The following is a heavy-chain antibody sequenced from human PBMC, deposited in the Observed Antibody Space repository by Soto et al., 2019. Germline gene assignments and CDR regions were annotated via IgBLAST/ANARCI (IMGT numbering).Heavy chain of an antibody. CDR1: GFTFSSYS. Sequence: PGGSLILSCAASGFTFSSYSMSWVRQAPGKGLEWVSAISGSGGSTYYADSVKGRFTISRDNSKNTLYLQMNSLRAEDTAVYYCAKVYDFWSGSSRSGYWGQGTLVTSPQ. V-gene: IGHV3-23*01. J-gene: IGHJ4*02. D-gene: IGHD3-3*01. CDR2: ISGSGGST. CDR3: AKVYDFWSGSSRSGY.